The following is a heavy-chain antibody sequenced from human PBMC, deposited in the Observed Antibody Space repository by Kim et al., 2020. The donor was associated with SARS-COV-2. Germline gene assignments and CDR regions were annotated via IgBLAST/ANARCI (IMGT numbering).Heavy chain of an antibody. CDR2: IYYSGST. D-gene: IGHD1-7*01. CDR1: GGSISSSSYY. V-gene: IGHV4-39*01. J-gene: IGHJ4*02. Sequence: SETLSLTCTVSGGSISSSSYYWGWIRQPPGKGREGIVSIYYSGSTYYNPSLKSRVTISVDTSKNQFSLKLSPVTAADTAVYYWARLDPRNWNYVPYFDYWGQGTLVTVSS. CDR3: ARLDPRNWNYVPYFDY.